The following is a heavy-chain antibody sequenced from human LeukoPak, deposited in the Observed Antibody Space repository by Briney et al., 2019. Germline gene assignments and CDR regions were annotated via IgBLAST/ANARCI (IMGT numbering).Heavy chain of an antibody. Sequence: GGSLRLSCAASGFTFSSYAMRWVRQAPGKGLGWVAVISDDGSNKYYADSVKGRFTISRDNSKNTLYLQMNSLRAEDTAVYYCASILGYCSGGSCYRDNADWGQGTLATVPS. CDR1: GFTFSSYA. CDR3: ASILGYCSGGSCYRDNAD. J-gene: IGHJ4*02. D-gene: IGHD2-15*01. CDR2: ISDDGSNK. V-gene: IGHV3-30-3*01.